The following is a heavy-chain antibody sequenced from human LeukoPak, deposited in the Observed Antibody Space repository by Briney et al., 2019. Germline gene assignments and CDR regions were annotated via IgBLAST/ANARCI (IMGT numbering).Heavy chain of an antibody. CDR3: ARAYPLLRTAAAGDQ. V-gene: IGHV3-21*01. D-gene: IGHD6-13*01. J-gene: IGHJ4*02. CDR2: ISYRSSPI. CDR1: GFTFSDCD. Sequence: GGSLKLSCTASGFTFSDCDMSWVRQAPGKGLEWVSSISYRSSPIYYADSVKGRFTISRDNAKNSLYLQMDSLRAGDTAVYYCARAYPLLRTAAAGDQWGQGTLVTVSS.